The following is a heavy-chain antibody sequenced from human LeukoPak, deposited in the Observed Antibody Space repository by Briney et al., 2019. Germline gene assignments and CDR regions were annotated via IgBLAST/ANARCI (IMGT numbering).Heavy chain of an antibody. V-gene: IGHV3-7*01. CDR3: ARGNYDYVWGPRYLDY. D-gene: IGHD3-16*01. CDR2: INQDGSEK. J-gene: IGHJ4*02. Sequence: GGSLRLSCAASGFTFSSYWMSWVRQAPGKGLEWVANINQDGSEKYYVDSVKGRFTISRDNAKNSLYLQMNSLRAEDTAVYYCARGNYDYVWGPRYLDYWGQGTLVTVSS. CDR1: GFTFSSYW.